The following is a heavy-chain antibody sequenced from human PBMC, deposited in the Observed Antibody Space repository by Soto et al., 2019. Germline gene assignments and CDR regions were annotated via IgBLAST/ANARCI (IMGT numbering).Heavy chain of an antibody. CDR1: GYSFTTYW. CDR2: IYPGDSDT. D-gene: IGHD3-10*01. V-gene: IGHV5-51*01. Sequence: PGESLKISCKGSGYSFTTYWIGWVRQMPGKGLEWMGIIYPGDSDTRYSPSFQGHVTISADKSINTAYLQWGSLKASDTAIYYCTRPDFYFASGDSTFRGQGTPVTISS. CDR3: TRPDFYFASGDSTF. J-gene: IGHJ4*02.